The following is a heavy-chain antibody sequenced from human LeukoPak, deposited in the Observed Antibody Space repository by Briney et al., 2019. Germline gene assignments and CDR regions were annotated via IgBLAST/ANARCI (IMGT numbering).Heavy chain of an antibody. CDR1: GFTFSSYA. CDR3: ARGGAAAARKRGIDY. D-gene: IGHD6-13*01. V-gene: IGHV3-30-3*01. J-gene: IGHJ4*02. Sequence: GGSLRLSCAASGFTFSSYAMSWVRQAPGKGLEWVAVISYDGSNKYYADSVKGRFTISRDNSKNTLYLQMNSLRAEDTAVYYCARGGAAAARKRGIDYWGQGTLVTVSS. CDR2: ISYDGSNK.